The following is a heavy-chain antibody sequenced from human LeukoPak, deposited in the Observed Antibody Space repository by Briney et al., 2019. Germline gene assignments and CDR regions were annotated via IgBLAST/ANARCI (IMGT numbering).Heavy chain of an antibody. V-gene: IGHV3-11*01. CDR3: ARIKQSDYGDPIYYYGMDV. CDR2: ISSSGSTI. J-gene: IGHJ6*02. Sequence: GGSLRLSCAASGFTFSDYYMSWIRQAPGKGLEWVSYISSSGSTIYYADSVKGRFTVSRDNAKNSLYLQMNSLRAKDTAVYYCARIKQSDYGDPIYYYGMDVWGQGTTVTVSS. CDR1: GFTFSDYY. D-gene: IGHD4-17*01.